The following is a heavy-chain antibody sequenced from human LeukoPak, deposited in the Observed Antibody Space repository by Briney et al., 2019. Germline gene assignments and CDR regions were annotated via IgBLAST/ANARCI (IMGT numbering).Heavy chain of an antibody. D-gene: IGHD6-19*01. CDR1: GFTVSSNY. Sequence: PGGFLRLSCAASGFTVSSNYMSWVRQAPGKGLEWVSVIYSGGSTYYADSVKGRFTISRDNSKNTLYLQMNSLRAEDTAVYYCASIAVAGTRVNWGQGTLVTVSS. J-gene: IGHJ4*02. V-gene: IGHV3-66*01. CDR3: ASIAVAGTRVN. CDR2: IYSGGST.